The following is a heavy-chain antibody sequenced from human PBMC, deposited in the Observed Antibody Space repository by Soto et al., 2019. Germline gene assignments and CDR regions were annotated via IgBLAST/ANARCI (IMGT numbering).Heavy chain of an antibody. Sequence: PGGSLRLSCAASGFTFSSYGMHWVRQAPGKGLEWVAVISYDGSNKYYADSVKGRFTISRDNSKNTLYLQMNSLRAEDTAVYYCAKDVVYSYGNYYYGMDVWGQRTTVTVSS. CDR3: AKDVVYSYGNYYYGMDV. CDR1: GFTFSSYG. CDR2: ISYDGSNK. D-gene: IGHD5-18*01. V-gene: IGHV3-30*18. J-gene: IGHJ6*02.